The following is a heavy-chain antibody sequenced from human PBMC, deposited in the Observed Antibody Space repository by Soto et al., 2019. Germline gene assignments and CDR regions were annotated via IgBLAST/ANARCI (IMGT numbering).Heavy chain of an antibody. Sequence: QVQLVQSGDEVRKPGSSVKVSCKASGYIFVNYGIAWVRQAPGQGLEWMGWISPYSGNTHYASKVQGRLTMTTDTSTSTADMDLGRLTSDDTAVHSGAMVHDYVTPTPHDVWGQGTTVTVSS. V-gene: IGHV1-18*01. CDR1: GYIFVNYG. D-gene: IGHD3-16*01. J-gene: IGHJ6*02. CDR3: AMVHDYVTPTPHDV. CDR2: ISPYSGNT.